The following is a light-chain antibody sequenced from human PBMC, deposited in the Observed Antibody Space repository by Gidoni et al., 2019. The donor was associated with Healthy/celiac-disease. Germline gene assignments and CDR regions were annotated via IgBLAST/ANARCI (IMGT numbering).Light chain of an antibody. V-gene: IGLV2-14*01. CDR2: DVS. CDR3: SSYTSSSSWV. J-gene: IGLJ3*02. Sequence: QSALTQPASVSGSPGQSITTSGTGTSIDVGGYNYVSWYQQHPGKAPTLMIYDVSTRPSGVSNRFSGSKSGNTASLTISGLQAEDEADYYCSSYTSSSSWVFGGGTKLTVL. CDR1: SIDVGGYNY.